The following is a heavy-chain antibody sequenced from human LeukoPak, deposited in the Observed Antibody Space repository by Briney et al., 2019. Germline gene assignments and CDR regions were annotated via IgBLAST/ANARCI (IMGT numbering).Heavy chain of an antibody. CDR1: GFTFSNAW. CDR2: IKQDGSEK. V-gene: IGHV3-7*03. D-gene: IGHD4-17*01. CDR3: ARAILPSVTTAYDY. J-gene: IGHJ4*02. Sequence: PGGSLRLSCAASGFTFSNAWMNWVRQAPGKGLEWVANIKQDGSEKYYVDSVKGRFTISRDNAKNSLFLQMNSLRAEDTALYYCARAILPSVTTAYDYWGQGTLVTVSS.